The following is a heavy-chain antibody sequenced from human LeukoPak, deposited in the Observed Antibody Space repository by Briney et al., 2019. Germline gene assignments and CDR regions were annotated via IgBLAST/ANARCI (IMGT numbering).Heavy chain of an antibody. V-gene: IGHV1-69*13. CDR2: LIPILGTA. J-gene: IGHJ3*02. Sequence: SVKVSCKASGDGFRNFAISWVRQAPGQGLEWIGGLIPILGTAQYAQKYQGRVTVSADDSTSTAYMELSNLRSDDTGMYYCYSSTYSVRDPFDIWGQGTTVIVSS. CDR1: GDGFRNFA. D-gene: IGHD3-10*01. CDR3: YSSTYSVRDPFDI.